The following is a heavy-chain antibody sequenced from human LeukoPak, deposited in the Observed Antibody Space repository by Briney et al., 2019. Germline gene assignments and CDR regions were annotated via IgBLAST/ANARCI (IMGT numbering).Heavy chain of an antibody. CDR1: GFTFSDSA. Sequence: GGSLRLSCAASGFTFSDSALHWVRQASGKGLEWVGRIRSTANSYVTAYDVSVKGRFTISRDDSKDTASLQMNNLKTEDTAVYYCTVGGYRYGLDAFDIWGQGTMVTVSS. J-gene: IGHJ3*02. CDR3: TVGGYRYGLDAFDI. D-gene: IGHD5-18*01. V-gene: IGHV3-73*01. CDR2: IRSTANSYVT.